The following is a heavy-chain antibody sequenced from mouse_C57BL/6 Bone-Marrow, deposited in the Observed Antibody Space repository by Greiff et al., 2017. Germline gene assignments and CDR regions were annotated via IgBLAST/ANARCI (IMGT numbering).Heavy chain of an antibody. CDR2: IHPNSGST. CDR1: GYTFTSYW. Sequence: QVQLQQPGAELVKPGASVKLSCKASGYTFTSYWMHWVKQRPGQGLEWIGMIHPNSGSTNYNETFKSKATLTVDKSSSTAYMQLSSLTSEDSAVYYCARRAPFYYGNSYYFDYWGQGTTLTVSS. V-gene: IGHV1-64*01. CDR3: ARRAPFYYGNSYYFDY. J-gene: IGHJ2*01. D-gene: IGHD2-1*01.